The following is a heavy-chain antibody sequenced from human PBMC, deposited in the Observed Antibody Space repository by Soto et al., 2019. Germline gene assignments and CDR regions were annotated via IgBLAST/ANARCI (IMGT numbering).Heavy chain of an antibody. V-gene: IGHV3-30-3*01. D-gene: IGHD3-10*01. CDR1: GFTFSSYA. CDR2: ISYDGSNK. J-gene: IGHJ6*02. Sequence: QPGGSLRLSCAASGFTFSSYAMHWVRQAPGKGLEWVAVISYDGSNKYYADSVKGRFTISRDNSKNTLYLQMNSLRAEDTAVYYCARDMREALWFGELSRSDYYYGMDVWGQGTTVTVSS. CDR3: ARDMREALWFGELSRSDYYYGMDV.